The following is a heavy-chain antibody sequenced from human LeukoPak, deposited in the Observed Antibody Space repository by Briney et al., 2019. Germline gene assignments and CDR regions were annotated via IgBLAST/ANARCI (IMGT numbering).Heavy chain of an antibody. CDR3: ARQNGAFDI. CDR1: GYFFKNYW. J-gene: IGHJ3*02. Sequence: GESLKISCEASGYFFKNYWIAWVRQMPEKGLEWMGIIYPNDSDTRYNPSFQGQVTISADTSTNTAYLQWNSLKASDTAMYYCARQNGAFDIWGQGTMVTVSS. V-gene: IGHV5-51*01. CDR2: IYPNDSDT.